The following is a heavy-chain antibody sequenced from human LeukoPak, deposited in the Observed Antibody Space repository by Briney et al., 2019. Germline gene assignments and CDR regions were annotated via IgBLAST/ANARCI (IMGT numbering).Heavy chain of an antibody. V-gene: IGHV4-38-2*01. CDR1: GYSISNNYF. Sequence: PSETLSLTCVVSGYSISNNYFWGWIRQSPGKGLEWIGTVSRSGTTYYNPSLKSRVIISIDTSKNQFSLKLISMTAADTAVYYCTRLVPAWEGGGSNYWGRGTPVTVSS. CDR2: VSRSGTT. D-gene: IGHD1-26*01. CDR3: TRLVPAWEGGGSNY. J-gene: IGHJ4*01.